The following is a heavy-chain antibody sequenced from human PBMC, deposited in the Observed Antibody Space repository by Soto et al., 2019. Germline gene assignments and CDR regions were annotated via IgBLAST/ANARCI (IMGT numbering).Heavy chain of an antibody. CDR2: INAGNGNT. Sequence: ASVKVSFKASGYTFTSYAMHWVRQAPGQRLEWMGWINAGNGNTKYSQKFQGRVTITRDTSASTAYMELSSLRSEDTAVYYCARVYSRSWYYFGYWGQGTLVTVSS. CDR3: ARVYSRSWYYFGY. D-gene: IGHD6-13*01. J-gene: IGHJ4*02. CDR1: GYTFTSYA. V-gene: IGHV1-3*01.